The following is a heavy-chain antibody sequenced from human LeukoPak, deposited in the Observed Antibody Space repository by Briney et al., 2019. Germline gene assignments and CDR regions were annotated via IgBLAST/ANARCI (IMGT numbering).Heavy chain of an antibody. CDR3: AKDIVLLWFGAYYYYGMDV. D-gene: IGHD3-10*01. Sequence: PGGSLRLSCAASGFTFSSYWMSWFRQAPGKGLEWVADIKQDGSEKYYVDSVKGRFTISRDNSKNTLYLQMNSLKAEDAAVYYCAKDIVLLWFGAYYYYGMDVWGQGTTVTISS. CDR2: IKQDGSEK. V-gene: IGHV3-7*01. CDR1: GFTFSSYW. J-gene: IGHJ6*02.